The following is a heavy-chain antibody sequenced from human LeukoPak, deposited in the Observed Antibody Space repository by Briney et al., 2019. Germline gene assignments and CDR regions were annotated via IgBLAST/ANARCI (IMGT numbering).Heavy chain of an antibody. CDR2: INPSGGST. J-gene: IGHJ3*02. Sequence: PGGSLRLSCAASGYTFTSYYMHWVRQAPGQGLEWMGIINPSGGSTSYAQKFQGRVTMTRDTSTSTVYMELSSLRSEDTAVYYCARDNSRQWLVMRRGNAFDIWGQGTMVTVSS. D-gene: IGHD6-19*01. CDR1: GYTFTSYY. V-gene: IGHV1-46*01. CDR3: ARDNSRQWLVMRRGNAFDI.